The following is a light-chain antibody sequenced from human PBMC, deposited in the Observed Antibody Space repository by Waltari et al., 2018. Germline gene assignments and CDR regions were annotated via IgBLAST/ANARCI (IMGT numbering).Light chain of an antibody. CDR3: QVWDSDAGQPL. Sequence: TQSPSVSVTAGQTASVSCGGYDIEKKSVPWYQQKPGQAPRLVITYDDDRPPGNPQRFSGSNSGNAAILTISRVEAGDEADYYCQVWDSDAGQPLFGGGTKLTV. CDR1: DIEKKS. CDR2: YDD. V-gene: IGLV3-21*01. J-gene: IGLJ2*01.